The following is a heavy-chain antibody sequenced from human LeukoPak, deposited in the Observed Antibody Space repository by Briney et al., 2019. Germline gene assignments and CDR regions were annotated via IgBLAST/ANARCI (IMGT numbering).Heavy chain of an antibody. CDR3: ARGSGQQQPNFDY. V-gene: IGHV4-30-2*01. J-gene: IGHJ4*02. Sequence: PSETLSLTCAVSGGSISSGGYSWSWIRQPPGKGLEWIGYIYHSGSTYYNPSLKSRVTISVDTSKNQFSLKLSSVTAADTAVYYCARGSGQQQPNFDYWGQGTLVTVSS. CDR2: IYHSGST. D-gene: IGHD6-13*01. CDR1: GGSISSGGYS.